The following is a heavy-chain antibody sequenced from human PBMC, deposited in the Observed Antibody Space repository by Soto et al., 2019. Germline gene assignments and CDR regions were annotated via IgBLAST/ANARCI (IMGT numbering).Heavy chain of an antibody. V-gene: IGHV1-2*04. Sequence: ASVKVSCKASGYTFTGYYMHWVRQAPGQGLEWMGWINPNSGGTNYAQKFQGWVTMTRDTSISTAYMELSRLISDDTAVYYFARSAFVDTAMVYYYGMDVWGQGTTVTVSS. CDR3: ARSAFVDTAMVYYYGMDV. CDR2: INPNSGGT. CDR1: GYTFTGYY. D-gene: IGHD5-18*01. J-gene: IGHJ6*02.